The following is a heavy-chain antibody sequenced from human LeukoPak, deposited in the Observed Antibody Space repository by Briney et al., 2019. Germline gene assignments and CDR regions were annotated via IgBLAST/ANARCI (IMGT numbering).Heavy chain of an antibody. CDR2: INHSGST. V-gene: IGHV4-34*01. J-gene: IGHJ5*02. Sequence: SETLSLTCAVCGGTFSGYYWSWLRQPPGKGLEWIGEINHSGSTNYNPSHTSRVTISVDMSKNQFSLKLSSVTAADTAVYYCARTSGSGSYFKKGPFDPWGQGTLVTVSS. CDR1: GGTFSGYY. D-gene: IGHD1-26*01. CDR3: ARTSGSGSYFKKGPFDP.